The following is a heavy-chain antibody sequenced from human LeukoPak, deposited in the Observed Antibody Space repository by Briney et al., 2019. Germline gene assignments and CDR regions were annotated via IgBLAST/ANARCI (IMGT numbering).Heavy chain of an antibody. V-gene: IGHV4-39*07. CDR1: GGSISSSSYY. CDR2: MFHRGSTYRGSS. CDR3: VREDAGPNWFDP. Sequence: SETLSLTCTVSGGSISSSSYYWGWIRQAPGKGLEWIGSMFHRGSTYRGSSYYNPSLKSRVTISIDTSKNQFSLKLTAVTAADTAVYFCVREDAGPNWFDPWGQGTLVTVSS. J-gene: IGHJ5*02.